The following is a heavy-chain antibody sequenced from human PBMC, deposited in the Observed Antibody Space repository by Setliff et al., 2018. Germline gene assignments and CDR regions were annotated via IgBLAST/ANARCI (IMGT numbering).Heavy chain of an antibody. CDR2: ISPSSSHI. V-gene: IGHV3-21*01. J-gene: IGHJ6*03. Sequence: PGGSLRLSCAASGFTFSTYSLIWVRQAPGTGLEWVSSISPSSSHIYYADSAEGRFTISRDNAKNSLYLQLNSLRAEDTAVYYCAKLVWLTTWYYMDVWGKGTTVTVSS. CDR1: GFTFSTYS. CDR3: AKLVWLTTWYYMDV. D-gene: IGHD5-18*01.